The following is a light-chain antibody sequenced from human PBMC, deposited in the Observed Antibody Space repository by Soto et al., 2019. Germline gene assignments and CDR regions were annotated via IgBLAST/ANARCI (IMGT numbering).Light chain of an antibody. CDR1: KNDIGVYDF. CDR2: EVV. CDR3: KSYAGSNTYV. V-gene: IGLV2-8*01. Sequence: ALTQPPSASGSPGQSVTISCTGTKNDIGVYDFVSWYQRHPGKAPRLIIYEVVQRPSGVPDRFSGSKSGNTASLTVSGLQAAGEADYFCKSYAGSNTYVFGSGTKVTVL. J-gene: IGLJ1*01.